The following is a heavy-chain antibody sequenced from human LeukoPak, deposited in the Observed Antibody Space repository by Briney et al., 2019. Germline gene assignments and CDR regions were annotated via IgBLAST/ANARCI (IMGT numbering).Heavy chain of an antibody. Sequence: PGGSLRLSCTASGFTFSGYGMHWVRQAPGKGLEWVAVISYDGSYKSYGDSMKGRFTISRDNSKNTLYLQMNSLRTEDTAVYYCAKGPGWLRDFDYWGQGTLVTVSS. CDR3: AKGPGWLRDFDY. CDR1: GFTFSGYG. CDR2: ISYDGSYK. V-gene: IGHV3-30*18. D-gene: IGHD5-12*01. J-gene: IGHJ4*02.